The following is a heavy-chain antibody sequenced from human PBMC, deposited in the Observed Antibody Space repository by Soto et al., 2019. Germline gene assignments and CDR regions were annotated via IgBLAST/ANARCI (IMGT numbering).Heavy chain of an antibody. D-gene: IGHD4-17*01. Sequence: GGSLRLSCAASGFTFSSYAMHWVRQAPGKGLEWVAVISYDGSNKYYADSVKGRFTISRDNSKNTLYLQMNSLRAEDTAVHYCARDLNDYGDSKIDYWGQGTLVTVSS. J-gene: IGHJ4*02. CDR2: ISYDGSNK. CDR1: GFTFSSYA. CDR3: ARDLNDYGDSKIDY. V-gene: IGHV3-30-3*01.